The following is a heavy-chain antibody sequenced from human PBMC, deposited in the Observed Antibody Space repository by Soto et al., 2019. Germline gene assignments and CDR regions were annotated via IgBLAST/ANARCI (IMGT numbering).Heavy chain of an antibody. CDR3: ARHSTSAPKDY. CDR2: IYPGDSDT. D-gene: IGHD3-10*01. V-gene: IGHV5-51*01. J-gene: IGHJ4*01. CDR1: GYTFKSHW. Sequence: GESLKISCKGSGYTFKSHWIGWVRQMPGKGLEWVGVIYPGDSDTRYSPSFEGHVTISVDKSVSTAFLQWNSLKASDNAMYYCARHSTSAPKDYWGQGTLVTVSS.